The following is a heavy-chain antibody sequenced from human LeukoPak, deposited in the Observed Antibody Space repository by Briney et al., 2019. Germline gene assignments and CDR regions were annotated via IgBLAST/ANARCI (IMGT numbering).Heavy chain of an antibody. V-gene: IGHV3-7*01. Sequence: GGSLRLSCAASGFTFSSYWMSWVRQAPGKGLEWVANIEQDGSEKYYVDSVKGRFTISRDNAKNSLYLQMNSLRAEDTAVYYCARGVPPYSSGGDYFDYWGQGPLVTVSS. D-gene: IGHD6-19*01. CDR3: ARGVPPYSSGGDYFDY. CDR1: GFTFSSYW. J-gene: IGHJ4*02. CDR2: IEQDGSEK.